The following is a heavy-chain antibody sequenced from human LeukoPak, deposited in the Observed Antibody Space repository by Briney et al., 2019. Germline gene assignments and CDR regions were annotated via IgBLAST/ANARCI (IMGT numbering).Heavy chain of an antibody. CDR1: GGSISSYY. CDR3: ARGITGTTRRWYIDYYAMDV. Sequence: PSETLSLTCTVSGGSISSYYWSWIRQPPGKGLEWIGYIYYSGSTNYNPSLKSRVTISVDTSKNQFSLKLSSVTAADTAVYYCARGITGTTRRWYIDYYAMDVWGQGTTVTVSS. CDR2: IYYSGST. D-gene: IGHD1-7*01. V-gene: IGHV4-59*01. J-gene: IGHJ6*02.